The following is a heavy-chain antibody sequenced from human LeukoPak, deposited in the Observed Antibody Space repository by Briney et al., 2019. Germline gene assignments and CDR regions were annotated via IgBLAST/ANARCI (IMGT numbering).Heavy chain of an antibody. Sequence: PGGSLRLSCAASGFTFSSYAMSWVRQAPGKGLEWVSAISDSGGSTYYADSVKGRFTISRDNSKNTLYLQMNSLRAEDTAVYYCAKVTMIVVSQRALDAFDIWGQGTMVTVSS. D-gene: IGHD3-22*01. CDR1: GFTFSSYA. V-gene: IGHV3-23*01. CDR3: AKVTMIVVSQRALDAFDI. CDR2: ISDSGGST. J-gene: IGHJ3*02.